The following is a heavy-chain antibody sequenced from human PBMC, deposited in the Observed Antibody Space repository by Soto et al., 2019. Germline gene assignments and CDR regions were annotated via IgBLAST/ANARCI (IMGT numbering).Heavy chain of an antibody. CDR2: ISYDGSNK. CDR3: AKDLDCGGDCYSDR. J-gene: IGHJ5*02. D-gene: IGHD2-21*02. Sequence: GSLRLSCAASGFSLSSYGMHWVRQAPGKGLEWVAVISYDGSNKYYADSVKGRFTISRDNSKNTLYLQMNSLRAEDTAVYYCAKDLDCGGDCYSDRWGQGTLVTVSS. V-gene: IGHV3-30*18. CDR1: GFSLSSYG.